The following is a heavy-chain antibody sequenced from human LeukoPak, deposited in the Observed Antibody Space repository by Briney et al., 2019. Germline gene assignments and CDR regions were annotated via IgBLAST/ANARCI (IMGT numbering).Heavy chain of an antibody. CDR1: GFTFSSYT. D-gene: IGHD2-21*01. CDR3: AKDQVISGSEASDI. V-gene: IGHV3-23*01. CDR2: ISGSGVGT. J-gene: IGHJ3*02. Sequence: GGSLRLSCAASGFTFSSYTMNWVRQAPGKGLEWVSGISGSGVGTYYADSVKGRFTISRDNSWNTLYLQMNSLRAEDTVVYYCAKDQVISGSEASDIWGQGTMVTVSS.